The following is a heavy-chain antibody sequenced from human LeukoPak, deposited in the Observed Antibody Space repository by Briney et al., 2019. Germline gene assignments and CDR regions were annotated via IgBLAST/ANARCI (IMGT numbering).Heavy chain of an antibody. CDR1: GGTFSSYT. D-gene: IGHD4-17*01. V-gene: IGHV1-69*04. CDR2: IIPILGIA. J-gene: IGHJ4*02. Sequence: SVKVSCKASGGTFSSYTISWVRQAPGQGLEWMGRIIPILGIANYAQKFQGRVTITADKSTSTAYMELSSLRSEDTAVYYCARDLQDYGDYVAWGQGTLVTVSS. CDR3: ARDLQDYGDYVA.